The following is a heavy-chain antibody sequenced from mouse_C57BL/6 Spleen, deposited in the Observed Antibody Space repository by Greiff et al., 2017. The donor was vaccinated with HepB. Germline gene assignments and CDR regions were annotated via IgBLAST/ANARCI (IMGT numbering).Heavy chain of an antibody. CDR1: GYSITSGYY. CDR2: ISYDGSN. V-gene: IGHV3-6*01. CDR3: ATIYPPWYFDV. Sequence: DVKLQESGPGLVKPSQSLSLTCSVTGYSITSGYYWNWIRQFPGNKLEWMGYISYDGSNNYNPSLKNRISITRDTSKNQFFLKLNSVTTEDTATYYCATIYPPWYFDVWGTGTTVTVSS. J-gene: IGHJ1*03.